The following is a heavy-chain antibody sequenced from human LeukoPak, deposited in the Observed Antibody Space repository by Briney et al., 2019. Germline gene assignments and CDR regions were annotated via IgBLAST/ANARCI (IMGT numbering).Heavy chain of an antibody. V-gene: IGHV1-8*01. J-gene: IGHJ6*03. CDR2: MNPNSGNT. CDR1: GYTFTSYD. Sequence: ASVKVSCKASGYTFTSYDINWVRQATGQGLEWMGWMNPNSGNTGYAQKFQGRVTMTRNTSISTAYMELSSLRSEDTAVYYCARNAGPWWSQYYYMDVWGKGTTVTVSS. D-gene: IGHD2-15*01. CDR3: ARNAGPWWSQYYYMDV.